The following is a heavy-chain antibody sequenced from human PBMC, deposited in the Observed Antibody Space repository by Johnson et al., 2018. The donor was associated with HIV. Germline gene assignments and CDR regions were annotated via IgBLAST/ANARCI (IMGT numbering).Heavy chain of an antibody. J-gene: IGHJ3*02. CDR3: VRGEEGAFDI. Sequence: VQLVESGGGLVQPGGSLRLSCAASGFTFSSYDMHWVRQATGKGLEWVSAIGTAGDTYYPGSVKGRFTISRENAKNSLFLQMTSLTAEDTAVFSCVRGEEGAFDIWGQGTMVTVSS. CDR2: IGTAGDT. CDR1: GFTFSSYD. V-gene: IGHV3-13*01.